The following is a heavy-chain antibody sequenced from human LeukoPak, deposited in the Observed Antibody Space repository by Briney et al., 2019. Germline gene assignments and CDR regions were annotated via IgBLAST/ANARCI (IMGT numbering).Heavy chain of an antibody. CDR1: GYTFTSYG. Sequence: ASVKVSCKASGYTFTSYGISWVRQAPGQGLEWMGWISAYNGNTNYAQKLQGRVTMTTDTSTSTAYMELRSLRSDHTAVYYCARDGSYYYGSGSTSGAFDIWGQGTMVTVSS. CDR3: ARDGSYYYGSGSTSGAFDI. D-gene: IGHD3-10*01. J-gene: IGHJ3*02. CDR2: ISAYNGNT. V-gene: IGHV1-18*01.